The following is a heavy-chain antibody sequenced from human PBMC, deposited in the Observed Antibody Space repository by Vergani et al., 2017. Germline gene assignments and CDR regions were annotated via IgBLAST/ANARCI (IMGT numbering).Heavy chain of an antibody. CDR3: VKDIAASGNYWYFDL. CDR1: GFTVSTDY. CDR2: ISGSSSYV. V-gene: IGHV3-21*04. D-gene: IGHD6-13*01. Sequence: EVQLVESGGGLVQPGGSLTLSCAASGFTVSTDYFSWVRQAPGKGLEWVASISGSSSYVFYRDSVEGRFTITRDNAKNSLYLQMNSLRAEDTALYYCVKDIAASGNYWYFDLWGRGTLVTVSS. J-gene: IGHJ2*01.